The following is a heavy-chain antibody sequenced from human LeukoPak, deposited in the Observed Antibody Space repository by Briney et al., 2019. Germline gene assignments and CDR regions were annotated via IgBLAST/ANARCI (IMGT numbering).Heavy chain of an antibody. J-gene: IGHJ4*02. CDR1: GGSISSYY. CDR3: ARSDNDYSSSYYFDY. V-gene: IGHV4-4*07. CDR2: IYTSGST. Sequence: PSETLSLTCTVSGGSISSYYWSWIRQPAGKGLEWIGRIYTSGSTNYNPSLKSRVTVSVDTSKNQFSLKLSSVTTADTAVYYCARSDNDYSSSYYFDYWGQGTLVTVSS. D-gene: IGHD4-11*01.